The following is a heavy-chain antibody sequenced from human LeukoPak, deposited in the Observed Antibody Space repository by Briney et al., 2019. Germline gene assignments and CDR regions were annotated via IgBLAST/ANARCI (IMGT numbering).Heavy chain of an antibody. CDR3: ATPGDTAMVRPLDY. CDR1: GYTLTELF. V-gene: IGHV1-24*01. CDR2: FDPEDGET. Sequence: ASVTVSCKVSGYTLTELFMHWGRQAPGKGLEWMGGFDPEDGETIYAQKFQGRVAMTEDTSTDTAYMELSSLRSEDTAVYYCATPGDTAMVRPLDYWGQGTLVTVSS. J-gene: IGHJ4*02. D-gene: IGHD5-18*01.